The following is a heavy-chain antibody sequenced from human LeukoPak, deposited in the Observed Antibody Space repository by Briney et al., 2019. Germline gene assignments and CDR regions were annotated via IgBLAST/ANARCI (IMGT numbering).Heavy chain of an antibody. J-gene: IGHJ4*02. D-gene: IGHD3-16*01. Sequence: GGSLRLSCAASGFTFSSYTMSWVRQAPGKGLVWVTRIDADGTTTYYADSVKGRFTLSRDNAKNTLYLQMNSLRAEDTAVYYCARGRPGGTHYWGQGTLVTVSS. CDR1: GFTFSSYT. CDR3: ARGRPGGTHY. V-gene: IGHV3-74*01. CDR2: IDADGTTT.